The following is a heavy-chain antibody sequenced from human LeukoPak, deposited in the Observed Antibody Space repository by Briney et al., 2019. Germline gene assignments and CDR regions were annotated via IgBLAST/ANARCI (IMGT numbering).Heavy chain of an antibody. V-gene: IGHV4-59*01. D-gene: IGHD3-9*01. J-gene: IGHJ3*02. CDR1: GGSISSYY. CDR3: ARVRVLRYFDWLPDAFDI. Sequence: PSETLSLTCTASGGSISSYYWSWIRQPPGKGLEWIGYIYYSGSTNYNPSLKSRVTISVDTSKNQFSLKLSSVTAADTAVYYCARVRVLRYFDWLPDAFDIWGQGTMVTVSS. CDR2: IYYSGST.